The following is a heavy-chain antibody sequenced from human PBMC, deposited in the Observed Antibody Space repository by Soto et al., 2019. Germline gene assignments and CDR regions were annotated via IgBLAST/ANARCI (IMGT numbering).Heavy chain of an antibody. CDR1: GFTFSSFA. Sequence: PGGSLRLSXAASGFTFSSFAMSWVRQAPGKGLEWVSAISGSGGSTYYADSVKGRFTISRDNSKNTLYLQMNSLRAEDTAVYYCAKGRGVIRGGWFDPWGQGTLVTVSS. J-gene: IGHJ5*02. V-gene: IGHV3-23*01. D-gene: IGHD3-10*01. CDR3: AKGRGVIRGGWFDP. CDR2: ISGSGGST.